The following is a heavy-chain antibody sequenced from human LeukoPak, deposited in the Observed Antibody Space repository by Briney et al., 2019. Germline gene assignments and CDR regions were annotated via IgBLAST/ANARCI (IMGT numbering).Heavy chain of an antibody. V-gene: IGHV3-7*03. CDR2: IKEDGSRR. D-gene: IGHD1-1*01. CDR1: GFTFSDYY. J-gene: IGHJ4*02. CDR3: ATHWRGR. Sequence: GGSLRLSCAASGFTFSDYYMSWIRQAPGKGPEWVANIKEDGSRRYYSESVRGRFTISRDNSENSLYLQMNSLRAEDTAVYYCATHWRGRWGQGTLVTVSS.